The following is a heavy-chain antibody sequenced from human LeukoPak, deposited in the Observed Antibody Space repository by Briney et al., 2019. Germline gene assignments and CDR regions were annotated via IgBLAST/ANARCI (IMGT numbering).Heavy chain of an antibody. D-gene: IGHD6-19*01. Sequence: GGSLRLSCAASGFTFNNNAMTWVRQAPGKGLEWVSVITGSGGSANYADSVKGRFTISRDNSKNTLYLQMNSLRAEDTAVYYCAKEGGWTVIDYWGQGTLVTVSS. V-gene: IGHV3-23*01. CDR3: AKEGGWTVIDY. CDR2: ITGSGGSA. CDR1: GFTFNNNA. J-gene: IGHJ4*02.